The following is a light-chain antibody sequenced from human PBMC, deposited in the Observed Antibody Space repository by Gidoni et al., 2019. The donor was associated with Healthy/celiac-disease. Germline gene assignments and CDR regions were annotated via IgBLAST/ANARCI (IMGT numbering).Light chain of an antibody. Sequence: MVLTPSPATLSVSPGETATLSCRASQSVSSNLAWYQQKPGQAPRLLIYGASTRDTGVPARFSGSGSGTDFTLTISSLQPEDFAVYYCQQYNSRPRTFGQGTKVEIK. CDR3: QQYNSRPRT. J-gene: IGKJ1*01. CDR1: QSVSSN. CDR2: GAS. V-gene: IGKV3-15*01.